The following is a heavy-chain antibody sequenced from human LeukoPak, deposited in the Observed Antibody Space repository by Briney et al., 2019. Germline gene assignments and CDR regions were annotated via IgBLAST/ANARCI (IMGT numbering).Heavy chain of an antibody. CDR3: VRDTSGPDY. Sequence: GGSLRLSCAASGFTFSSYGMHWVRQAPGKGLEWVAVISYDGSNKYYADSVKGRFTISRDNSKNTLYLQMNSLRAEDTAVYYCVRDTSGPDYWGQGTLVTVSS. CDR1: GFTFSSYG. D-gene: IGHD5-12*01. J-gene: IGHJ4*02. CDR2: ISYDGSNK. V-gene: IGHV3-30*03.